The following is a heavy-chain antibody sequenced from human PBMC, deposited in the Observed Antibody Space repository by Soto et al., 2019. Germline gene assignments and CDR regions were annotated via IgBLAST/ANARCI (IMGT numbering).Heavy chain of an antibody. CDR2: ISWNSGSI. CDR1: GFTFDDYA. D-gene: IGHD6-6*01. CDR3: AKDVYSSSRDYMAV. Sequence: GGSLRLSCAASGFTFDDYAMHWVRQAPGKGLEWVSGISWNSGSIGYADSVKGRFTISRDNAKNSLYLQMNSLRAEDTALYYCAKDVYSSSRDYMAVWGKGTTVTVSS. V-gene: IGHV3-9*01. J-gene: IGHJ6*03.